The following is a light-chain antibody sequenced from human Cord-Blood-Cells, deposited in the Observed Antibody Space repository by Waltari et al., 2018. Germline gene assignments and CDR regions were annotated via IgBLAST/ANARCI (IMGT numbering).Light chain of an antibody. J-gene: IGLJ2*01. CDR1: SSDVGGYNY. Sequence: QSALTQPPSASGSPGQSVTISCTGTSSDVGGYNYVSWSQQHPGKAPKLMIYEVSKRPSGVPDRFSGSKSGNTASLTVSGLQAEDEADYYCSSYAGSNKVVFGGGTKLTVL. CDR3: SSYAGSNKVV. V-gene: IGLV2-8*01. CDR2: EVS.